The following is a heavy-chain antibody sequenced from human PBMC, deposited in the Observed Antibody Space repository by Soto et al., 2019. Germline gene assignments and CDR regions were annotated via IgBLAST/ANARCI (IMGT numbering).Heavy chain of an antibody. CDR1: GGSVSSGSFY. J-gene: IGHJ6*02. CDR2: IDYSGHT. Sequence: PSETLSLTCSVSGGSVSSGSFYWIWIRQPPGKGLEWIGYIDYSGHTNYNPSLKSRVTISVDTSKNQFSLMLNSVTAADTAMYYCSRDGASSSWHGMDVWGQGTTVTVS. V-gene: IGHV4-61*01. D-gene: IGHD6-19*01. CDR3: SRDGASSSWHGMDV.